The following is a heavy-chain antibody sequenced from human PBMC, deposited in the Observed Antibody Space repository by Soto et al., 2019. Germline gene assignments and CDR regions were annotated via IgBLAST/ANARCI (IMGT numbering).Heavy chain of an antibody. CDR3: ARDQGGEFLKGSGMDV. V-gene: IGHV4-59*01. CDR1: GASFSRYY. Sequence: QVQLQESGPGLVNPSETLSLPCTVSGASFSRYYWSWFRLSPGKGLEWIGYIYYSGETNYNPSVKSRVTISVDRTKNQFSLKLSSVTAADTAVYYCARDQGGEFLKGSGMDVWGQGTTVTVSS. CDR2: IYYSGET. J-gene: IGHJ6*02. D-gene: IGHD3-10*01.